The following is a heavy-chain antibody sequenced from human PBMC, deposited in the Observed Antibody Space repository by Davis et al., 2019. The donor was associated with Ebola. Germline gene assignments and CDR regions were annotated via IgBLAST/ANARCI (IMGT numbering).Heavy chain of an antibody. CDR3: ARDLGELSLFYYNGLDV. Sequence: GESLKISCAPSGFNLTNYNMNWVRQAPGKGLEWVSSISSRSSFIYYADSVKGRFTISRDNAKNSVYLQMNSLRAEDTAVYYCARDLGELSLFYYNGLDVWGQGTTVTVSS. D-gene: IGHD3-16*02. J-gene: IGHJ6*02. V-gene: IGHV3-21*01. CDR1: GFNLTNYN. CDR2: ISSRSSFI.